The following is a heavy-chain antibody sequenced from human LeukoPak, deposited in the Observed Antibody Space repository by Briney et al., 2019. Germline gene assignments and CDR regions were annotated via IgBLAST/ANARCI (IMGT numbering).Heavy chain of an antibody. J-gene: IGHJ5*02. V-gene: IGHV1-18*01. CDR3: ARAANWHDDDWFDP. Sequence: ASVKVSCKASGYTFTSYGISWVRQAPGQGLEWMGWISAYNGNTNYAQKLQGRVTMTRNTSISTAYMELSSPRSEDTAVYYCARAANWHDDDWFDPWGQGTLVTVSS. CDR2: ISAYNGNT. D-gene: IGHD1-1*01. CDR1: GYTFTSYG.